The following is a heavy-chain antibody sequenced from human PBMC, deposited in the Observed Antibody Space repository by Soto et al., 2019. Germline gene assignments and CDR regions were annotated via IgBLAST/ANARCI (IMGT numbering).Heavy chain of an antibody. CDR2: IYYSGST. CDR3: ARTTFMTTGGGADY. V-gene: IGHV4-30-4*01. CDR1: GGSISSGDYY. D-gene: IGHD4-17*01. Sequence: QVQLQESGPGLVKPSQTLSLTCTVSGGSISSGDYYWSWIRQPPGKGLEWIGYIYYSGSTYYNPSLKSRVTISVDTSKNQFPLKLSSVTAAATAVYYCARTTFMTTGGGADYWGQGTLVTVSS. J-gene: IGHJ4*02.